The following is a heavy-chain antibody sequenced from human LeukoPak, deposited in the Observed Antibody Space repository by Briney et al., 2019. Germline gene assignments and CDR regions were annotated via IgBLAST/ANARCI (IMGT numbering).Heavy chain of an antibody. CDR2: VFHTGQH. Sequence: PSETLSLTCSVSGESMTPYYWTWIRQSAGKGLEWLGRVFHTGQHNYNPSLKSRLSMSLDASRNLVSLTLTSVTAADTAIYYCARVSGYCSGGRCYGGQWFDHWGQGTLVIVSS. CDR1: GESMTPYY. CDR3: ARVSGYCSGGRCYGGQWFDH. J-gene: IGHJ5*02. D-gene: IGHD2-15*01. V-gene: IGHV4-4*07.